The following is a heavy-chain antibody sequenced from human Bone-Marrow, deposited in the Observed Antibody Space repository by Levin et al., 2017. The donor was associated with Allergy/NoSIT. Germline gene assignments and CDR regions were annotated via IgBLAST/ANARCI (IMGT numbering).Heavy chain of an antibody. CDR1: GYTFTTYY. V-gene: IGHV1-2*06. CDR2: INPSSGGS. D-gene: IGHD3-10*01. Sequence: GESLKISCKASGYTFTTYYIHWVRQAPGQGLEWMGRINPSSGGSKYAQNFRGRVTMTRDTSISTAYMEMSGLRSDDTAMYYCGRGYYGSENSYHDYWGQGTLVTVSS. J-gene: IGHJ4*02. CDR3: GRGYYGSENSYHDY.